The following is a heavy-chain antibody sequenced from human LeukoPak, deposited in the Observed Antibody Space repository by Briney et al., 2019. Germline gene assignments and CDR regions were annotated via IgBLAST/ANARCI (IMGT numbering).Heavy chain of an antibody. J-gene: IGHJ4*02. Sequence: SETLSLTCAVYGGSFSGYYWSWIRQPPGKGLEWIGEINHSGSTNYDPSLKSRVTISVDTSKNQFSLKLSSVTAADTAVYYCARDCSSEFDYWGQGTLVTVSS. V-gene: IGHV4-34*01. CDR1: GGSFSGYY. CDR3: ARDCSSEFDY. CDR2: INHSGST. D-gene: IGHD2-15*01.